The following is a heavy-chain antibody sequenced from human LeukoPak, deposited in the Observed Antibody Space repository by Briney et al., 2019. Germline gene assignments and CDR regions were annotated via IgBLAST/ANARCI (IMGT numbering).Heavy chain of an antibody. D-gene: IGHD5-18*01. CDR2: IYYSGST. CDR3: ARANPHVDTAMSLDY. J-gene: IGHJ4*02. Sequence: SETPSLTCTVSGGSISSYYWSWIRQPPGKGLEWIGYIYYSGSTNYSPSLKSRVTISVDTSKNQFSLKLSSVTAADTAVYYCARANPHVDTAMSLDYWGQGTLVTVSS. V-gene: IGHV4-59*01. CDR1: GGSISSYY.